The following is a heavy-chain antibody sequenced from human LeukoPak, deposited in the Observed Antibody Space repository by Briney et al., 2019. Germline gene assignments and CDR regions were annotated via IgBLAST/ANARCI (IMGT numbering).Heavy chain of an antibody. D-gene: IGHD6-13*01. CDR1: GFTIDDYG. CDR3: ARNSSSWYPVSGSDGYDI. CDR2: INWNGGST. Sequence: PGGSLRLSCAASGFTIDDYGMSWVRQAPGKGLEWVSGINWNGGSTGYADSVKGRFTISRDNAKNSLYLQMNSLRAEDTALYYCARNSSSWYPVSGSDGYDIWGQGTMVTVSS. V-gene: IGHV3-20*04. J-gene: IGHJ3*02.